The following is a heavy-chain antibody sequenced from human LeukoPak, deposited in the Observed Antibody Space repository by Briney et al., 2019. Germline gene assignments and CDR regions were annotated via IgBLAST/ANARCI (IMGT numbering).Heavy chain of an antibody. CDR1: GYXFTSYG. Sequence: ASVKVSCKASGYXFTSYGISWVRQAPGQGREWLGWISAYNGNTNYAQKLQGRVTMTTDTSTSTAYMELRSLRSDDTAVYYCARGRREYCSGGSCYPNIDYWGQGTLVTVSS. J-gene: IGHJ4*02. CDR2: ISAYNGNT. V-gene: IGHV1-18*01. CDR3: ARGRREYCSGGSCYPNIDY. D-gene: IGHD2-15*01.